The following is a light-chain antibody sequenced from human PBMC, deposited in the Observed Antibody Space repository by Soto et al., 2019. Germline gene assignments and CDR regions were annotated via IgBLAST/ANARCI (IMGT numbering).Light chain of an antibody. J-gene: IGLJ2*01. V-gene: IGLV1-40*01. Sequence: QSVLTQPPSVSGAPGQRVTISCTGSSSNIGAGYDVHWYQQVPGTAPKLLIYGNINRPSGVPDRFSGSKSGTSASLAITGLHAEDEADYYCQSYDTSLPVVFGGGTKLTVL. CDR1: SSNIGAGYD. CDR3: QSYDTSLPVV. CDR2: GNI.